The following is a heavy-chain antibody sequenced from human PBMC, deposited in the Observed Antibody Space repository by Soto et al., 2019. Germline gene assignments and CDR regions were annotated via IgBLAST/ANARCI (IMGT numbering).Heavy chain of an antibody. CDR3: ARHPERIAQIGWFDP. CDR2: ISSSSSTI. V-gene: IGHV3-48*01. Sequence: EVQLVESGGGLVQPGGSLRLSCAASGFTFSSYSMNWVRQAPGKGLEWVSYISSSSSTIYYADSVKGRFTISRDNAKNSMYLQLHSLRAADTAVYYCARHPERIAQIGWFDPWGQGTLVTVSS. CDR1: GFTFSSYS. D-gene: IGHD6-13*01. J-gene: IGHJ5*02.